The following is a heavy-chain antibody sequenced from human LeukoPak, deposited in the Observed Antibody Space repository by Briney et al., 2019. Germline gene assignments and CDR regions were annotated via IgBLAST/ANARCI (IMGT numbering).Heavy chain of an antibody. CDR2: IYYSGTT. V-gene: IGHV4-59*01. CDR1: GGSISEYY. D-gene: IGHD6-13*01. CDR3: ARGGIAADGIPLRI. J-gene: IGHJ3*02. Sequence: SETLSLTCAVSGGSISEYYWSWIRQPPGKGLEWIGYIYYSGTTNYTPSLKSRVTISIDTSKNQFSLKLSSVTAADTAVYYCARGGIAADGIPLRIWGQGTMVTVSS.